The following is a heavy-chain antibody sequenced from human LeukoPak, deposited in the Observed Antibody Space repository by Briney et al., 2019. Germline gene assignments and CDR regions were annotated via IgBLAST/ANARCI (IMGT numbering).Heavy chain of an antibody. D-gene: IGHD5-12*01. Sequence: GGSLRLSCAASGFTFSNAWMSWVRQAPGKGLEWVGRIKSKTDGGTTDYAAPVKGRFTISRDDSKNTLYLQMNSLKTEDTAVYYCTTEDSGYEPTFDYWGQGTLVTVSS. J-gene: IGHJ4*02. CDR2: IKSKTDGGTT. CDR1: GFTFSNAW. CDR3: TTEDSGYEPTFDY. V-gene: IGHV3-15*01.